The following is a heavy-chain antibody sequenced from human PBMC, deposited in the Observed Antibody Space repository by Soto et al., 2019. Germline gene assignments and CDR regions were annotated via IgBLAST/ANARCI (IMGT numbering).Heavy chain of an antibody. J-gene: IGHJ4*02. D-gene: IGHD4-17*01. V-gene: IGHV1-69*13. Sequence: SVKVSFKASGGTFSSYAISWVRQAPGQGLEWMGGIIPIFGTANYAQKFQGRVTITADESTSTAYMELSSLRSEDTAVYYCARESTTVVTPWYFDYWGQGTLVTVSS. CDR1: GGTFSSYA. CDR3: ARESTTVVTPWYFDY. CDR2: IIPIFGTA.